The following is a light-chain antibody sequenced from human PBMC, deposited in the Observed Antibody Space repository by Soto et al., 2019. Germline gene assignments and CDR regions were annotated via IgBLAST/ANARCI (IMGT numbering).Light chain of an antibody. V-gene: IGKV3-20*01. CDR1: QSVSSY. J-gene: IGKJ5*01. Sequence: EIVLTQSPATLSLSPGERATLSCRASQSVSSYLAWYQQKLGQAPRLLIYGVSSRAAGVPDRFSGSGTGTGFTLTISRLEPEDFAVYYCQQYGNSPNAFGQGTRLEIK. CDR2: GVS. CDR3: QQYGNSPNA.